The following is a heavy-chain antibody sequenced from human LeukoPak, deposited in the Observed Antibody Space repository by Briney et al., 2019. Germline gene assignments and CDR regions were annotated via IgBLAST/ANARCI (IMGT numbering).Heavy chain of an antibody. CDR2: ISAYNGNT. CDR3: ARSGSGGNYYYGMDV. Sequence: ASVKVSCKASVYTFTSYGISWVRQAPGQGLEGMGWISAYNGNTNYAQNPQGRVTMTTDTSTSTAYMELRSLRSDDPAVYYCARSGSGGNYYYGMDVWGQGTTVTVSS. V-gene: IGHV1-18*01. CDR1: VYTFTSYG. D-gene: IGHD3-10*01. J-gene: IGHJ6*02.